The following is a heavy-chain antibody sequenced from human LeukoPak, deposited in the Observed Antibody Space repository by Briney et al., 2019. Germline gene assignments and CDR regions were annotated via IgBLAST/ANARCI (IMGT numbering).Heavy chain of an antibody. CDR3: AKDRHVWGYSYGQTFDY. V-gene: IGHV3-30*02. J-gene: IGHJ4*02. CDR2: TRYDGSDK. CDR1: GFTFSSYG. D-gene: IGHD5-18*01. Sequence: GGSLRLSCAASGFTFSSYGMHWVRQAPGKGLEWVAFTRYDGSDKYYVDSVKGRFTISRDNSKNTLYLQMNSLRAEDTAVYFCAKDRHVWGYSYGQTFDYWGQGTLVIVSS.